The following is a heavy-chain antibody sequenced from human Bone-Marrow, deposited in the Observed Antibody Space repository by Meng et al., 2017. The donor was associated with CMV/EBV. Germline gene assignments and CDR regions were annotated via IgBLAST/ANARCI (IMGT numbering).Heavy chain of an antibody. CDR2: INPNSGGT. CDR3: ARVRGTVAIAGIKRYFYYGMDV. Sequence: ASVKVSCKASGYTFPGSYMHWVRQAPGQGLEWMGWINPNSGGTDYAQKFQGRVTMTRDPSITTAYLELSRLRSDDTAVYYCARVRGTVAIAGIKRYFYYGMDVWGQGTTVTVSS. J-gene: IGHJ6*02. CDR1: GYTFPGSY. V-gene: IGHV1-2*02. D-gene: IGHD6-13*01.